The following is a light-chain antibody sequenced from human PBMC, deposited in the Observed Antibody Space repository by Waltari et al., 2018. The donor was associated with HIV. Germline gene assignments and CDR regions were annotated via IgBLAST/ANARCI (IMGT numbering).Light chain of an antibody. Sequence: EIVMTQSPATLSVSPGERATLSYRASQSVSSNLACCQQKPCQAPSLLVFGASTRVTGIPARFSGSGSGTEFTLTISSLQSEDFAVYYCQQYNNWPPEITFGPGTKVDIK. J-gene: IGKJ3*01. CDR2: GAS. CDR3: QQYNNWPPEIT. V-gene: IGKV3-15*01. CDR1: QSVSSN.